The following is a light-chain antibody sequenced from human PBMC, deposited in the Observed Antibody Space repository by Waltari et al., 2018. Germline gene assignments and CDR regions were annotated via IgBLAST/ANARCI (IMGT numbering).Light chain of an antibody. CDR3: SSQSSNIVVL. CDR1: SSDVGSYNS. J-gene: IGLJ2*01. V-gene: IGLV2-14*03. Sequence: QSALTQPASVSGSPGQSITISCTGTSSDVGSYNSVSWYQDHPGQGPKVMIYDVSNRPSGVYARFSGSKSGNTASLTISGLQAEDEADYYCSSQSSNIVVLFGGGTKLTVL. CDR2: DVS.